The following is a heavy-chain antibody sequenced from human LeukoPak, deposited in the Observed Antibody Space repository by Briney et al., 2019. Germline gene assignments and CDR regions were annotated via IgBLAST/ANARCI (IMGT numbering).Heavy chain of an antibody. Sequence: GGSLRLSCAASGFTFSGYAMHWVRQAPGKGLEWVAVISYDGSNKYYADSVKGRFTISRDNSKNTLYLQMNSLRAEDTAVYYCAREEGLDTAMFFDYWGQGTLVTVSS. D-gene: IGHD5-18*01. CDR1: GFTFSGYA. V-gene: IGHV3-30*04. CDR3: AREEGLDTAMFFDY. CDR2: ISYDGSNK. J-gene: IGHJ4*02.